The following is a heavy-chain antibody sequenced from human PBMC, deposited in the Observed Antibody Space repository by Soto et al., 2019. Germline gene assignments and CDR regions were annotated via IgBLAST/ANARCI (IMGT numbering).Heavy chain of an antibody. CDR1: GGSISSYY. V-gene: IGHV4-34*01. J-gene: IGHJ5*02. D-gene: IGHD6-13*01. CDR2: INHSGST. CDR3: ARAEPPYSSSWYHSTFDP. Sequence: PSETLSLTCTVSGGSISSYYWSWIRQPPGKGLEWIGEINHSGSTNYNPSLKSRVTISVDTSKNQFSLKLSSVTAADTAVYYCARAEPPYSSSWYHSTFDPWGQGTLVTVSS.